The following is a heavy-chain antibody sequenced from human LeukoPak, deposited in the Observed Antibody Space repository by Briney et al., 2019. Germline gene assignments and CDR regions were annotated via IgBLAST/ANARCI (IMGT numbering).Heavy chain of an antibody. J-gene: IGHJ4*02. D-gene: IGHD3-22*01. CDR2: ISGSGGST. CDR1: GFTFSSYA. V-gene: IGHV3-23*01. CDR3: AKTLTCYYDSSGYYILDY. Sequence: PGGSLRLSFAASGFTFSSYAMRWVRQAPGKGLEWVSAISGSGGSTYYADSVKGRFTISRDNSKNTLYLQMNSLRAEDTAVYYCAKTLTCYYDSSGYYILDYWGQGTLVTVSS.